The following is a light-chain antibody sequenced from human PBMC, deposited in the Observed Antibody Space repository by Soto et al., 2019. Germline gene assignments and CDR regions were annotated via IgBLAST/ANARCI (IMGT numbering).Light chain of an antibody. V-gene: IGKV1-5*01. CDR1: QSISSW. Sequence: QITKSHFHLTASVGTRVTITCRASQSISSWLAWYQQKPGEAPKLLIYNASILESGVPSRFSGSGSGTEFTLTISSLQPDDFATYYCQQYISYSRTFGQGTKVDI. CDR2: NAS. CDR3: QQYISYSRT. J-gene: IGKJ1*01.